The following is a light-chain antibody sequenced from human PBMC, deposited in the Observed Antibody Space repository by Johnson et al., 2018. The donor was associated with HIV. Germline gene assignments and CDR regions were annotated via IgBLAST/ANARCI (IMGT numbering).Light chain of an antibody. Sequence: SVLTQPHSVSAAPGQKVTISCSGSSSNIGNNYVSWYQQLPGTAPKLLIYENNKRPSGIPDRFSGSKSGTSATLGITGLQTGDEADYYCETWDSSLSGVFGTGTKVTVL. J-gene: IGLJ1*01. CDR3: ETWDSSLSGV. CDR1: SSNIGNNY. V-gene: IGLV1-51*01. CDR2: ENN.